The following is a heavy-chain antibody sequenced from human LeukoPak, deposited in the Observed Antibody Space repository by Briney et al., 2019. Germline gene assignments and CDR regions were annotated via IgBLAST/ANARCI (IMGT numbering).Heavy chain of an antibody. J-gene: IGHJ4*02. CDR3: ARDLDYGGNSAGLFDY. D-gene: IGHD4-23*01. CDR1: GFTFSSYS. CDR2: ISSSSYI. Sequence: PGGSLRLSCAASGFTFSSYSMNWVRQAPGKGLEWVSSISSSSYIYYADSVKGRFTISRDNAKNSLYLQMNSLRAEDTAVYYCARDLDYGGNSAGLFDYWGQGTLVTVSS. V-gene: IGHV3-21*01.